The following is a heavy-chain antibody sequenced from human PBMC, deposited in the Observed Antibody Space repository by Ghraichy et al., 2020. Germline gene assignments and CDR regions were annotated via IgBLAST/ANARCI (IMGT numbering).Heavy chain of an antibody. CDR2: IYYSGST. V-gene: IGHV4-61*01. J-gene: IGHJ5*02. D-gene: IGHD2-21*02. CDR1: GGSVSSGSYY. CDR3: AREGVTSLFGS. Sequence: SETLSLTCTVSGGSVSSGSYYWRWIRQPPGKGLEWIGDIYYSGSTNYNPSLKSRVTISVDTSKNQFSLKLSSVTAADTAVYYCAREGVTSLFGSWGQGTLVTVSS.